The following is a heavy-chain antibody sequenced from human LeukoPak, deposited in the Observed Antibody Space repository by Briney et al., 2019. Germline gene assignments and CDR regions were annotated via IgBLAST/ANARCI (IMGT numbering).Heavy chain of an antibody. CDR3: LRGDSRDF. Sequence: PGGSLRLSCAACGFAFSTYTMNWARQSPGKGLEWVASINSGGTTTHYADSVKGRFTISRDNAQNVLYLQMNGLRADDAAVYYCLRGDSRDFWGQETLVTVSS. J-gene: IGHJ4*02. CDR1: GFAFSTYT. V-gene: IGHV3-21*06. D-gene: IGHD3-22*01. CDR2: INSGGTTT.